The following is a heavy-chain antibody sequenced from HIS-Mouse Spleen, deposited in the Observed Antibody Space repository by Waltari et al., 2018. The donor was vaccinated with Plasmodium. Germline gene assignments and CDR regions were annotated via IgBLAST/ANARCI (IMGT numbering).Heavy chain of an antibody. CDR2: IIPILGTA. CDR3: ARLSTSSGSSGYYHHAHFDY. J-gene: IGHJ4*02. V-gene: IGHV1-69*01. CDR1: GGTFSSYA. D-gene: IGHD3-22*01. Sequence: QVQLVQSGAEVKKPGSSVKVSCKASGGTFSSYAISWVRQAPGQGLEWMGGIIPILGTANYAQKCQGRVTITADESTSTAYMELSSLRSEDTAVYYCARLSTSSGSSGYYHHAHFDYWGQGTLVTVSS.